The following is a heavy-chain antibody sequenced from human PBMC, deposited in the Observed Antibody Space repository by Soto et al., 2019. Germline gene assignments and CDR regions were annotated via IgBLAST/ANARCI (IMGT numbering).Heavy chain of an antibody. V-gene: IGHV4-59*01. CDR3: ARDGYDGSGSPYLHY. Sequence: PSETLSLPCSVSGGSMSEYFWSWIRQSPGKGLEWIGYIYYLGSTDYNPSLKSRVTISVDTSKRQFSLRLTSVTAADTAVYYCARDGYDGSGSPYLHYWGPGTQVTVS. D-gene: IGHD3-10*01. CDR2: IYYLGST. CDR1: GGSMSEYF. J-gene: IGHJ4*02.